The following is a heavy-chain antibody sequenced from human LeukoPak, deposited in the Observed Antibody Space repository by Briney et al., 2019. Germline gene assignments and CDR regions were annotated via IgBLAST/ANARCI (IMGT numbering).Heavy chain of an antibody. CDR3: VRETLGAGDY. J-gene: IGHJ4*02. CDR2: MSRDGVNG. Sequence: GGSLRLSCAASGFSFSSNSMHWVRQAPGKGVEWVAVMSRDGVNGYYSESVKGRFTGSSDNSRNTAYLQMSGLSAEDTALYYCVRETLGAGDYWGQGTFVAVSS. CDR1: GFSFSSNS. V-gene: IGHV3-30*03. D-gene: IGHD1-26*01.